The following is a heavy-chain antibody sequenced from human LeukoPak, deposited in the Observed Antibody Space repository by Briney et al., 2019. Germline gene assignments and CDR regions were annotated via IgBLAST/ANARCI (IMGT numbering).Heavy chain of an antibody. Sequence: GGSLRLSCSASGFVFTIYTMYWVRQAPGKGPEYVSTISGSDNGFSIYYADSVKGRFTISRDDSKSILYLQMNGLRSEDTAVYYCVKDFGRIRGTPDSWGQGTLVTVSS. J-gene: IGHJ4*02. CDR2: ISGSDNGFSI. D-gene: IGHD1-26*01. V-gene: IGHV3-64D*06. CDR3: VKDFGRIRGTPDS. CDR1: GFVFTIYT.